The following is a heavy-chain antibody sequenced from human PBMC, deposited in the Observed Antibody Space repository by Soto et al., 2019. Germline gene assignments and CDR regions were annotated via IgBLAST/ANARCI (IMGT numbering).Heavy chain of an antibody. D-gene: IGHD3-22*01. J-gene: IGHJ1*01. CDR3: ARDLDGLHDDTSGPFPRPG. Sequence: SETLSLTCAVSGYSISSDDYYWSWIRQAPGRGLEWIGYIHSSGSIYYNPSLKSRATMSIDTAGNQFSLKVSSVTVADTAVYYCARDLDGLHDDTSGPFPRPGWGQGTLVTVSS. CDR1: GYSISSDDYY. V-gene: IGHV4-30-4*01. CDR2: IHSSGSI.